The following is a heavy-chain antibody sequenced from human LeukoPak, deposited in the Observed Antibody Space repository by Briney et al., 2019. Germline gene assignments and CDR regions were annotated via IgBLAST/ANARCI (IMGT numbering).Heavy chain of an antibody. CDR3: AKDPTHYYDSSGYSEYFQH. J-gene: IGHJ1*01. CDR2: ISGDGGST. V-gene: IGHV3-43*02. CDR1: GFTLDDYA. D-gene: IGHD3-22*01. Sequence: GGSLRLSCAASGFTLDDYAMHWVRQAPGKGLEWVSLISGDGGSTYYADSVKGRFTISRDNSKNSLYLQMNSLRTEDTALYYCAKDPTHYYDSSGYSEYFQHWGQGTLVTVSS.